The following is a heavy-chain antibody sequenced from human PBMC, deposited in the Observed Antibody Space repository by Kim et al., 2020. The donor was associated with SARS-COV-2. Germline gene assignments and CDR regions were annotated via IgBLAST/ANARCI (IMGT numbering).Heavy chain of an antibody. J-gene: IGHJ6*02. D-gene: IGHD3-10*01. Sequence: GGSLRLSCAASGFTFSDYYMSWIRQAPGKGLEWVSYISSSSSYTNYADSVKGRFTISRDNAKNSLYLQMNSLRAEDTAVYYCARGLLWFGESFPDYYYYGMDVWGQGTTVTVSS. CDR1: GFTFSDYY. V-gene: IGHV3-11*06. CDR3: ARGLLWFGESFPDYYYYGMDV. CDR2: ISSSSSYT.